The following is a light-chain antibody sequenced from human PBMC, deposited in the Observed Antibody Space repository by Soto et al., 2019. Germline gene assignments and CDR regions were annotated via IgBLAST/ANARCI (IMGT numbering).Light chain of an antibody. V-gene: IGKV1-5*01. CDR2: XAY. J-gene: IGKJ1*01. Sequence: DVRVTPSPPTLSSSVGDRVTSSXGASHTISSWKSWFRQKPGXASKLIXXXAYXLQSGGASRFSVSGSWTEFTLITSGLQPDDSSTEYCQQYTNTNNTWMFGQGTKVDI. CDR1: HTISSW. CDR3: QQYTNTNNTWM.